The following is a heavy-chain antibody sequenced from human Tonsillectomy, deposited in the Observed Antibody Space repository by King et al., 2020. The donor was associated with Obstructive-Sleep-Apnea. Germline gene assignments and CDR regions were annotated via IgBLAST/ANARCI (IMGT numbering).Heavy chain of an antibody. J-gene: IGHJ6*02. CDR1: GFTFSSYA. CDR3: AKEGPTASGRFSLHYYNYYAMDV. V-gene: IGHV3-23*04. D-gene: IGHD3-10*01. CDR2: ISGSGGST. Sequence: EVQLVESGGGLVQPGGSLRLSCAASGFTFSSYAMSWVRQAPGKGLEWVSAISGSGGSTYYADSVKGRFTISRDNSKNTLCLQMNSLRAEDTAVYYCAKEGPTASGRFSLHYYNYYAMDVWGQGTTVTVSS.